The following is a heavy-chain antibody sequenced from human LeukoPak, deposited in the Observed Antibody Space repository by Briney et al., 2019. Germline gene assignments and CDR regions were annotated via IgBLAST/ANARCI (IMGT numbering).Heavy chain of an antibody. V-gene: IGHV1-2*02. D-gene: IGHD5-12*01. J-gene: IGHJ3*02. CDR1: GYTFTGYY. CDR3: ARQGSGYDEDAFDI. CDR2: INPNSGGT. Sequence: ASVKVSCKASGYTFTGYYMHWVRQAPGQGLEWMGWINPNSGGTNYAQKFQGRVTITADESTSTAYMELSSLRSEDTAVYYCARQGSGYDEDAFDIWGQGTMVTVSS.